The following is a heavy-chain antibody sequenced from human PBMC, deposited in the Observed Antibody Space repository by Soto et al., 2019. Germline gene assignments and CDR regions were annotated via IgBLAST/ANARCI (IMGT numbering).Heavy chain of an antibody. Sequence: SETLSLTCTVVGGSISSSSDYWGWIRQPPGKGLEWIGSIYYSGSTYYNPSLKSRVTISVDTSKNQFSLKLSSVTAADTAVYYCARLSSSWYSFDYWGQGTRVS. J-gene: IGHJ4*02. CDR3: ARLSSSWYSFDY. CDR2: IYYSGST. CDR1: GGSISSSSDY. D-gene: IGHD6-13*01. V-gene: IGHV4-39*01.